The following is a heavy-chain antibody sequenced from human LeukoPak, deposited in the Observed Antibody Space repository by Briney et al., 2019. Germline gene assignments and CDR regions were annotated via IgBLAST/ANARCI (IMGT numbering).Heavy chain of an antibody. D-gene: IGHD2-21*02. CDR2: INPNSGGT. V-gene: IGHV1-2*02. CDR1: GYTFTGYY. J-gene: IGHJ4*02. Sequence: ASVKVSCKASGYTFTGYYMHWVRQAPGQGLEWMGWINPNSGGTNYAQKLQGRVTMTRDTSISTAYMELSRLRSDDTAVYYCAASATYQPLLFDWGQGTLVTVSS. CDR3: AASATYQPLLFD.